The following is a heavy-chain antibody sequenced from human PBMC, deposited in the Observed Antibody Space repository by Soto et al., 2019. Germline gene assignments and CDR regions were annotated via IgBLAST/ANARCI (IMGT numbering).Heavy chain of an antibody. CDR3: ARHTAMDSAVYYYGMDV. D-gene: IGHD5-18*01. Sequence: QVQLVQSGAEVKKPGSSVKVSCKASGGTFRSYAISWVRQAPGQGLEWMGGIIPIFGTANYAQKFQGRVTITADESTSTAYMELSSLRSEDTAVYYCARHTAMDSAVYYYGMDVWGQGTTVTVSS. CDR1: GGTFRSYA. CDR2: IIPIFGTA. J-gene: IGHJ6*02. V-gene: IGHV1-69*01.